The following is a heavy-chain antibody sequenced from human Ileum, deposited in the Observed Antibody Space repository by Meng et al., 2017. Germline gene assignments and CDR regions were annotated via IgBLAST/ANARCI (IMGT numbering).Heavy chain of an antibody. CDR3: ARGRFSWSYVTYSHF. Sequence: GESLKISCVASGFTFSNYAFLWVRQAPGQGLEWVSVISGGAGSPYYADSVKGRFPVSRDNSRNTVYLQMNSLRGEDTAIYYCARGRFSWSYVTYSHFWGQGTAVTVSS. CDR2: ISGGAGSP. CDR1: GFTFSNYA. J-gene: IGHJ4*02. D-gene: IGHD1-26*01. V-gene: IGHV3-23*01.